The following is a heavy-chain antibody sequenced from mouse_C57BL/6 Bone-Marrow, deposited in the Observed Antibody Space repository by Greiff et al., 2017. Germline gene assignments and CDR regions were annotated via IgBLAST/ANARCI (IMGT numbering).Heavy chain of an antibody. CDR3: ARDGSNPYAMDY. Sequence: QVQLQQPGAELVMPGASVKLSCKASGYTFTSYWMHWVKQRPGQGLEWIGEIDPSDSYTNYNQKFKGKSTLTVDKSSSTAYMQLSSLTSEDSAVDYCARDGSNPYAMDYWGQGTSVTVAS. CDR2: IDPSDSYT. D-gene: IGHD1-1*01. CDR1: GYTFTSYW. J-gene: IGHJ4*01. V-gene: IGHV1-69*01.